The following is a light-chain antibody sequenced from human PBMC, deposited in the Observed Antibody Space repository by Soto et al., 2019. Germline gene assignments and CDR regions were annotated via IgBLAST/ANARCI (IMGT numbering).Light chain of an antibody. CDR2: DVS. CDR3: CSYAGSYTYVV. J-gene: IGLJ2*01. CDR1: SSDVGGYNY. V-gene: IGLV2-11*02. Sequence: QSVLTQPRSVSGSPGQSVTISCTGTSSDVGGYNYVSWYQQHPGKAPKLMIYDVSKRPSGVPDRFSGSKSGNTASLTISGLQAEDETDYCCCSYAGSYTYVVFGGGTKMAV.